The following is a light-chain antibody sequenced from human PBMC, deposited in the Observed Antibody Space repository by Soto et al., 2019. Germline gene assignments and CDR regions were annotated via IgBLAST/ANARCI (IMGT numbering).Light chain of an antibody. CDR3: ATWDDSLSGHYV. V-gene: IGLV1-47*02. J-gene: IGLJ1*01. CDR1: SSNIGSNY. CDR2: SNT. Sequence: QSVLTKPPSASGTPGQRVTILCSGSSSNIGSNYVYWYQHPPGTAPKLLNESNTQRPSGVPDRFSGSKSGTSASLAISVLRSEDEDDYYCATWDDSLSGHYVFGTGTKITVL.